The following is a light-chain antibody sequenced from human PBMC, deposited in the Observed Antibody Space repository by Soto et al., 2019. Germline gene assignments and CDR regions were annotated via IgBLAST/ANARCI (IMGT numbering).Light chain of an antibody. CDR2: AAS. Sequence: DIQMTQSPSSLSASVRDTVTITCRASQSISVHLNWYQQKPVEVPKLLIYAASNLHSGVPSRFSGSGSETEFALTISSLQPEDFATYYCQQSYITPYTFGQGTRLEIK. V-gene: IGKV1-39*01. CDR1: QSISVH. J-gene: IGKJ2*01. CDR3: QQSYITPYT.